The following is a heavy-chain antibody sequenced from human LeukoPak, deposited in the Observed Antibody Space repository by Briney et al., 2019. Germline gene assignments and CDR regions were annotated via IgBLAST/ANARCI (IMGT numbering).Heavy chain of an antibody. CDR2: ISDDARQT. V-gene: IGHV3-30*04. Sequence: PGGSLRLSCAASGFTFTDYAMNWVRQALGTGLEWVAVISDDARQTYYAAAVKGRFTVSRDNSRDTVYLQMNSLRDEDTAVYYCARSNLEGFWPSYYYYMDVWGKGTTVTVSS. CDR3: ARSNLEGFWPSYYYYMDV. D-gene: IGHD3-3*01. CDR1: GFTFTDYA. J-gene: IGHJ6*03.